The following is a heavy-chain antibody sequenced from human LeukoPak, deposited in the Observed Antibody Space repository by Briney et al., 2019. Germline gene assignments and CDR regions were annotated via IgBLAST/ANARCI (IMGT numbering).Heavy chain of an antibody. CDR2: MSSRSSTI. CDR3: TRGSYGDYEY. CDR1: GFTFSTYS. Sequence: GGSLRLSCAASGFTFSTYSMNWVRQAPGKGLEWVSYMSSRSSTIHYADSVKGRVTISRDNAKNSLYLQMNSLRAEDTAVYYCTRGSYGDYEYWGQGTLVTVSS. V-gene: IGHV3-48*04. J-gene: IGHJ4*02. D-gene: IGHD4-17*01.